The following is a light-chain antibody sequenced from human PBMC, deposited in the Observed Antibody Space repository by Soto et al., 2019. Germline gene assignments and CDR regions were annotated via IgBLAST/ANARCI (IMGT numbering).Light chain of an antibody. V-gene: IGLV1-51*02. CDR1: SSNIGNNY. CDR3: GSWDSNLSALV. Sequence: QAVVTQPPSVSAAPGQKVIISCSGSSSNIGNNYVSWYQQLPGTAPKLLIFGNNKRPSGIPDRFSGSKSGTSATLGITGLQTGDEAEYYCGSWDSNLSALVFGGGTQLTVL. CDR2: GNN. J-gene: IGLJ2*01.